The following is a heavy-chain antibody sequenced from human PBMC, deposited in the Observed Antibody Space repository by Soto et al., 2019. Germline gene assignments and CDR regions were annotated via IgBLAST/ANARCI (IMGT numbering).Heavy chain of an antibody. CDR3: ARAPAADYDDSGWFDP. Sequence: KPSETLSLTCTVSGGSVSSGSYYWSWIRQPPGKGLEWIGSIYHSGSTYYNPSLKSRVTISVDTSKNQFSLKLSSVTAADTAVYYCARAPAADYDDSGWFDPWGQGTLVTVSS. V-gene: IGHV4-39*07. CDR1: GGSVSSGSYY. D-gene: IGHD3-3*01. CDR2: IYHSGST. J-gene: IGHJ5*02.